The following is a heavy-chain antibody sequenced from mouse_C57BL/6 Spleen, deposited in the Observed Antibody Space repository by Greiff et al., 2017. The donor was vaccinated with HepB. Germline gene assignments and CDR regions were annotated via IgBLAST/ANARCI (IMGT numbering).Heavy chain of an antibody. CDR3: ARDDDYDKGFAD. J-gene: IGHJ3*01. CDR1: GYAFSSYW. CDR2: IYPGDGDT. V-gene: IGHV1-80*01. Sequence: VQLQQSGAELVKPGASVKISCKASGYAFSSYWMNWVKQRPGKGLEWIGQIYPGDGDTNYNGKFKGKSTLTADKSSSTAYMQLSSLTAEDSAVYFGARDDDYDKGFADGGQGTLVTVSA. D-gene: IGHD2-4*01.